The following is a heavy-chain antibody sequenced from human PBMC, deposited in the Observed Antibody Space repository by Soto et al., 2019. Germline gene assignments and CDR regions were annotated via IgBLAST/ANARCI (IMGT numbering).Heavy chain of an antibody. CDR3: ARSIAARLNWFDP. Sequence: EVQLVESGGGLVQPGGSLRLSCAASGFTFSSYWMSWVRQAPGQGLEWVANIKQDGSEKYYVDSVKVRFTISRNNAKNSLYLQMNSLRAEDTAVYYCARSIAARLNWFDPRGQGTLVTVST. J-gene: IGHJ5*02. CDR1: GFTFSSYW. V-gene: IGHV3-7*01. D-gene: IGHD6-6*01. CDR2: IKQDGSEK.